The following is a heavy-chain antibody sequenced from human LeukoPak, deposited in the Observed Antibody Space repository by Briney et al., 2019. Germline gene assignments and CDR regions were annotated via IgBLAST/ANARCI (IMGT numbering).Heavy chain of an antibody. V-gene: IGHV3-23*01. CDR2: ISGSGYST. J-gene: IGHJ4*02. CDR3: ANDRYCSGGSCYILPYYFDY. Sequence: GGSLRLSCAASGFIVRSNYMSWVRQAPGKGLEWVSTISGSGYSTYYADSVKGRFTISRDNSKNTLYLQMNSLRAEDTAVYYCANDRYCSGGSCYILPYYFDYWGQGTPVTVSS. D-gene: IGHD2-15*01. CDR1: GFIVRSNY.